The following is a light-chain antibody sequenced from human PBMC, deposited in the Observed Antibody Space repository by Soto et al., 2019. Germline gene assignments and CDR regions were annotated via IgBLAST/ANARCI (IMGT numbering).Light chain of an antibody. CDR2: GAS. CDR3: QHYGSSAIT. J-gene: IGKJ5*01. Sequence: EIVLTQSPGTLSLSPGERATLSCRASQSVSSNYLAWYQQRPGRAPRLLIYGASSRATGIPDRFSGSGSGTDFTLTISRLEPEDFALYYCQHYGSSAITFGQGTRLEIK. V-gene: IGKV3-20*01. CDR1: QSVSSNY.